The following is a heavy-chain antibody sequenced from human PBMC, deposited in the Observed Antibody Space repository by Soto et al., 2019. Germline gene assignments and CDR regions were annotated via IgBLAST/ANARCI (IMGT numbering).Heavy chain of an antibody. CDR2: VNLRGVGT. CDR1: GYTFTKYS. Sequence: QGQLVQSGAVVKKPGASVYVFCRAFGYTFTKYSLQGVRQDPGQGLEWMGIVNLRGVGTTYAQNYHGSVKTTSATSTTAFYMELSMITAEDTTQYCCATADKYITTFGVQDDTGSEGTPVTVSS. D-gene: IGHD3-3*01. CDR3: ATADKYITTFGVQDDT. V-gene: IGHV1-46*01. J-gene: IGHJ5*02.